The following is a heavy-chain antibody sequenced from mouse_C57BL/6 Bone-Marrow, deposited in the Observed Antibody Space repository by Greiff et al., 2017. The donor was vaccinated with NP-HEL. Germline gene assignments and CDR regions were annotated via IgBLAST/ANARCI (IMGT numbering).Heavy chain of an antibody. D-gene: IGHD1-1*01. CDR1: GYTFTSYG. CDR2: IYPRSGNT. CDR3: ARGYYGSSYLFAY. J-gene: IGHJ3*01. V-gene: IGHV1-81*01. Sequence: QVQLQQSGAELARPGASVKLSCKASGYTFTSYGISWVKQRTGQGLEWIGEIYPRSGNTYYNAKFKGKATLTADKSSSTAYMELRSLTSEDSAVYFCARGYYGSSYLFAYWGQGTLVTVSA.